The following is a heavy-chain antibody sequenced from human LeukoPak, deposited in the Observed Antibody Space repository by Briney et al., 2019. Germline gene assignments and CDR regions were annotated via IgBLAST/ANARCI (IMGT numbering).Heavy chain of an antibody. CDR1: GFTFSSYG. D-gene: IGHD2-15*01. Sequence: GGSLRLSCAASGFTFSSYGMHWVRQAPGKGLEWVAVISDDGSDKYYVDSVKGRFTISRDNSKNTLYLQMNSLRAEDTAVYYCASDERGIVVVAASFDYWGQGTLVTVSS. CDR2: ISDDGSDK. J-gene: IGHJ4*02. V-gene: IGHV3-30*03. CDR3: ASDERGIVVVAASFDY.